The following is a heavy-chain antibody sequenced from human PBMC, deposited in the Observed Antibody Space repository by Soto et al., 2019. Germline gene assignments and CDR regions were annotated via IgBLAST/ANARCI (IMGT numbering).Heavy chain of an antibody. V-gene: IGHV1-18*01. CDR1: GYTFTSYA. CDR3: ARLIGNSWLDS. D-gene: IGHD2-8*01. Sequence: ASVKVSCKASGYTFTSYAMHWVRQAPGQRLEWMGWISAYNGNTNYAQKLQGRVTMTTDTSTSTAYMELRSLRSDDTAVYYCARLIGNSWLDSWGQGTLVTVSS. J-gene: IGHJ5*01. CDR2: ISAYNGNT.